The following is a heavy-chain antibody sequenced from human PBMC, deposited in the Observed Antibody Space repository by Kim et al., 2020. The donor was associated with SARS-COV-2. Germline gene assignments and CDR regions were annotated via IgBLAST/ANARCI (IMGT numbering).Heavy chain of an antibody. CDR3: AKDHLVGQFRSYGLDV. CDR1: GFTFSTYA. J-gene: IGHJ6*02. V-gene: IGHV3-23*01. CDR2: IGVGSDRI. D-gene: IGHD3-16*01. Sequence: GGSLRLSCAGSGFTFSTYAMSWVRQAPGKGLEWVSCIGVGSDRIYYADSVKGRFTISRDNSKNTLYLQMNSLRAEDTAIYYCAKDHLVGQFRSYGLDVWGQGTTVTVSS.